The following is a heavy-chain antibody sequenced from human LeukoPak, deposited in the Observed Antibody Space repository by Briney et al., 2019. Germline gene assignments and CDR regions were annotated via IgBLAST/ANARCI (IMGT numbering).Heavy chain of an antibody. D-gene: IGHD2-2*01. J-gene: IGHJ6*03. V-gene: IGHV3-30*02. Sequence: GGSLRLSCAASGFTFSSYGMHWVRQAPGKGLEWVAFIRYDGSNKYYADSVKGRFTISRDNSKNTLYLQMNSLRAEDTAVYYCAKDLEEYQLLSGHYMDVWGKGTTVTVSS. CDR2: IRYDGSNK. CDR1: GFTFSSYG. CDR3: AKDLEEYQLLSGHYMDV.